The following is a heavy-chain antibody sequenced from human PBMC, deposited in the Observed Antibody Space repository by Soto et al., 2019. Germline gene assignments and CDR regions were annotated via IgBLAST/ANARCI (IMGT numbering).Heavy chain of an antibody. Sequence: QVQLQESGPGLVKPSQTLSLTCTVSGGSISSGDYYWSWIRQPPGKGLEWIGYIYYSGSTYYKPSLKRRVTIPVDTSQNQYSLKLSSVTAADTAVYYCARGPIAVAGTPLYFDYWGQGTLVTVSS. CDR1: GGSISSGDYY. CDR2: IYYSGST. D-gene: IGHD6-19*01. V-gene: IGHV4-30-4*01. CDR3: ARGPIAVAGTPLYFDY. J-gene: IGHJ4*02.